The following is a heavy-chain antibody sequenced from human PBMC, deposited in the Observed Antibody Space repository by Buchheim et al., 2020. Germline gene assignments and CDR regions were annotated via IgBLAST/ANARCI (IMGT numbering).Heavy chain of an antibody. CDR2: IYYSGST. CDR3: GRLDLWFGELLSGWFVP. V-gene: IGHV4-31*03. D-gene: IGHD3-10*01. Sequence: QVQLQESGPGLVKPSQTLSLTCTVSGGSISSGGYFWCRIRMHPGKGLEWIGYIYYSGSTYYNPSLKRRVTISVDTSKNQFSLKLNSVSAADTAVDYCGRLDLWFGELLSGWFVPWGQETL. J-gene: IGHJ5*02. CDR1: GGSISSGGYF.